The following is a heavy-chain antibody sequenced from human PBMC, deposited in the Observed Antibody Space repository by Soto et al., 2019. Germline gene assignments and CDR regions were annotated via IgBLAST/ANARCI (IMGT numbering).Heavy chain of an antibody. D-gene: IGHD4-17*01. Sequence: QVQLQESGPGLVKPSETLSLTCTVSGGSISSYYWSWIRQPPGKGLEWIGFIYFSGSTNYNPSLKSRITGPIDTSMRQVSLTLSSVTAADKAVYYFAREYGDTGGRILGRNHAGYMDVWGKRTTVTVSS. V-gene: IGHV4-59*01. CDR2: IYFSGST. CDR3: AREYGDTGGRILGRNHAGYMDV. CDR1: GGSISSYY. J-gene: IGHJ6*03.